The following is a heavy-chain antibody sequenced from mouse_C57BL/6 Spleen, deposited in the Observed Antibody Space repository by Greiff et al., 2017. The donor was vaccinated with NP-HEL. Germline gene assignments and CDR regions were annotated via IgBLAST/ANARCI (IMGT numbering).Heavy chain of an antibody. J-gene: IGHJ4*01. D-gene: IGHD2-3*01. V-gene: IGHV1-7*01. CDR2: INPSSGYT. Sequence: VKLMESGAELAKPGASVKLSCKASGYTFTSYWMHWVKQRPGQGLEWIGYINPSSGYTKYNQKFKDKATWTADKSSSTAYMQLSSLTYEDSAVYYCARGAEDGYFYAMDYWGQGTSVTVSS. CDR3: ARGAEDGYFYAMDY. CDR1: GYTFTSYW.